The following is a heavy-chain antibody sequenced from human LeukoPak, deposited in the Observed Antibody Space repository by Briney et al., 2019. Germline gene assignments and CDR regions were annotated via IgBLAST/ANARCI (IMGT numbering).Heavy chain of an antibody. CDR3: AKDIRTSYSSGWYEPHYYYYGMDV. D-gene: IGHD6-19*01. CDR1: GFTFDDYA. Sequence: GGSLRLSCAASGFTFDDYAMHWVRQAPGKGLEWVSGISWNSGSIGYADSVKGRFTISRDNAKNSLYLQMNSLRAEDTALYYCAKDIRTSYSSGWYEPHYYYYGMDVWGQGTTVTVSS. CDR2: ISWNSGSI. J-gene: IGHJ6*02. V-gene: IGHV3-9*01.